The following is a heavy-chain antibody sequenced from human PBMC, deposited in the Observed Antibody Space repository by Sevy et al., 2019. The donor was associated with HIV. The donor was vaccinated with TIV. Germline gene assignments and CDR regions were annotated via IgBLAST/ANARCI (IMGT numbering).Heavy chain of an antibody. CDR3: AKVYRSGVVGPAAPDY. D-gene: IGHD2-2*01. V-gene: IGHV3-23*01. J-gene: IGHJ4*02. CDR2: ISGSGGST. Sequence: GGSLRLSCAASGFTFSSYAMSWVRQAPGKGLEWVSAISGSGGSTYYADSVKGRFTISRDNSKNTLYLQMNSLRAEDTAVYYCAKVYRSGVVGPAAPDYWGQGTLVTVS. CDR1: GFTFSSYA.